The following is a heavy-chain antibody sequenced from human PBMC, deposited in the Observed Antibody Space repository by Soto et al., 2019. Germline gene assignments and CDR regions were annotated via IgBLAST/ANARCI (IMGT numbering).Heavy chain of an antibody. CDR3: ARDKDGYNPFDY. J-gene: IGHJ4*02. V-gene: IGHV1-69*06. CDR1: GGTFSSYA. CDR2: IIPIFGTA. Sequence: SVKVSCKASGGTFSSYAISWVRQAPGQGLEWMGGIIPIFGTANYAQKFQGRVTITADKSTSTAYMELRSLRSDDTAVYYCARDKDGYNPFDYWGQGTLVTVSS. D-gene: IGHD5-12*01.